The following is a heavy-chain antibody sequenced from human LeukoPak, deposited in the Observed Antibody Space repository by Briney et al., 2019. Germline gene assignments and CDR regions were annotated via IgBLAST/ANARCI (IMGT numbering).Heavy chain of an antibody. CDR3: ARGLIVPSTIFDY. V-gene: IGHV4-30-2*01. CDR2: ISHSGGT. D-gene: IGHD2-2*01. Sequence: LTCIVSGGSISSGTYSWTWIRQPPGKGLEWIGFISHSGGTYYNPSLKSRVTMSVDRSENQFSLKLSSVTAADTAVYYCARGLIVPSTIFDYWGQGALVTVSS. J-gene: IGHJ4*02. CDR1: GGSISSGTYS.